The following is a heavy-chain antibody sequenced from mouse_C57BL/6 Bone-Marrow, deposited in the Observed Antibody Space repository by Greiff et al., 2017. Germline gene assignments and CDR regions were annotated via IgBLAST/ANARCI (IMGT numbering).Heavy chain of an antibody. Sequence: VKLQQSGAELARPGASVKLSCKASGYTFTSYGISWVKQRTGQGLEWIGEIYPRSGNTYYNEKFKGKATLTAAKSSSTAYMELRSLTSEYLGVYFCAGGGGGIFDYWGQGTTLTVSS. CDR2: IYPRSGNT. CDR1: GYTFTSYG. J-gene: IGHJ2*01. CDR3: AGGGGGIFDY. V-gene: IGHV1-81*01.